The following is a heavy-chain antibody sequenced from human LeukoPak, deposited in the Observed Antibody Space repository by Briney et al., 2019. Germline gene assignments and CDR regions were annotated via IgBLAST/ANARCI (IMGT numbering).Heavy chain of an antibody. CDR3: ARDFCSTTSCHFDY. V-gene: IGHV4-61*01. CDR2: ISYSGRA. J-gene: IGHJ4*02. CDR1: GGSVSSDNYY. Sequence: PSETLSLTCTVSGGSVSSDNYYWTWIRQPPGKGLECFGYISYSGRATYNPSLKSRVTMSIDTSKNQFSLKLNSVTAADTAVYYCARDFCSTTSCHFDYWGQGTLVTVSS. D-gene: IGHD2-2*01.